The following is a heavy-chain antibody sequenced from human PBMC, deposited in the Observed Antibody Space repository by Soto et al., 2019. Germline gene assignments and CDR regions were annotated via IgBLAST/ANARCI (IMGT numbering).Heavy chain of an antibody. J-gene: IGHJ3*02. CDR1: GFTFSNYS. V-gene: IGHV3-21*01. CDR3: VGAFDI. CDR2: ISSSSYYI. Sequence: SLRLSCAASGFTFSNYSMNWVRQAPGKGLEWVSSISSSSYYIFYADSVRGRFTISRDNAKNSPYLQMNSLRAEDTAVYYCVGAFDIWGQGTMVTVSS.